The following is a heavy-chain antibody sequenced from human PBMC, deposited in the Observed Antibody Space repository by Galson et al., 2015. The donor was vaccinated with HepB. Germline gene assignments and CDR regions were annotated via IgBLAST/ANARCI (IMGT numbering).Heavy chain of an antibody. J-gene: IGHJ4*01. Sequence: SVKVSCKASGYIFTNYAIHWVRQAPGQGLEWMGWVSAYSGTTNYAQKFQGRVSMTTDTSTSTAYMELRSLRSDDTAVYYCAKEFVYSISCHSFFDSWGHGTLVTVSS. V-gene: IGHV1-18*01. CDR2: VSAYSGTT. CDR1: GYIFTNYA. CDR3: AKEFVYSISCHSFFDS. D-gene: IGHD2-2*01.